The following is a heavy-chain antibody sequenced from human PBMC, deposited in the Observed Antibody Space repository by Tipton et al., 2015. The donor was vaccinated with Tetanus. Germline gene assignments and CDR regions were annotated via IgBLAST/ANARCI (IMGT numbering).Heavy chain of an antibody. CDR3: ARDQGGGRVVRLNWFDP. CDR2: IYYSGST. Sequence: TLSLTCTLTGGSIGSYCWNWLRQAPGKGPEWIGYIYYSGSTYYNPSLKSRVTISVDTSKNQFSLNLSSVTAADTAVYYCARDQGGGRVVRLNWFDPWGQGTLVTVSS. J-gene: IGHJ5*02. CDR1: GGSIGSYC. V-gene: IGHV4-59*06. D-gene: IGHD5-24*01.